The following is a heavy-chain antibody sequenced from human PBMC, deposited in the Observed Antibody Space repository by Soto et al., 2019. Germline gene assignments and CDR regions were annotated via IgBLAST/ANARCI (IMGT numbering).Heavy chain of an antibody. CDR3: ARDRDGQDYYYGMDV. J-gene: IGHJ6*02. V-gene: IGHV3-21*01. D-gene: IGHD3-10*01. CDR2: ISSSSSYI. CDR1: GFTFSSYS. Sequence: GGSLRLSCAASGFTFSSYSMNWVRQAPGKGLEWVSSISSSSSYIYYADSVKGRFTISRDNAKNSLYLQMNSLRAEDTAVYYCARDRDGQDYYYGMDVWGQGTTVTVSS.